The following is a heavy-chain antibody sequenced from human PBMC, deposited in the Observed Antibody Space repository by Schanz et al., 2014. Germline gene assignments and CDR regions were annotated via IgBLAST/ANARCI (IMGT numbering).Heavy chain of an antibody. CDR2: ISASGGDT. CDR3: ARKMKLGVYGGKGHDSLDI. J-gene: IGHJ3*02. V-gene: IGHV3-23*01. Sequence: EMQLLESGGGLIQPGGSLRLSCAASGFTFSTHAMSWVRQAPGKGLEWVSSISASGGDTYYADSVKGRFTISRDNSKNTLYLQMNSLRAEDTAVYYCARKMKLGVYGGKGHDSLDIWGQGTMVTVSS. CDR1: GFTFSTHA. D-gene: IGHD4-17*01.